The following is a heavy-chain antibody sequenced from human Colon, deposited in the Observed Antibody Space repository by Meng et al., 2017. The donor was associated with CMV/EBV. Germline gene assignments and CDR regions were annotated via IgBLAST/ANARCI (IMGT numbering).Heavy chain of an antibody. Sequence: AAAGFTFSSNARSWVRKAPGKGLEWVSAISGTGSRTTYADSARGRFTISRDNSKNTLYLQMNSLSAGDTAIYYCAKDRVDDAYYFDYWGQGTLVTVSS. CDR2: ISGTGSRT. J-gene: IGHJ4*02. D-gene: IGHD2-15*01. CDR3: AKDRVDDAYYFDY. CDR1: GFTFSSNA. V-gene: IGHV3-23*01.